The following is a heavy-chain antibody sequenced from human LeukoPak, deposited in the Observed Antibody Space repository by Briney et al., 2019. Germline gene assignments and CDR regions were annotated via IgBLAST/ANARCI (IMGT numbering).Heavy chain of an antibody. CDR1: GFTFSSFW. Sequence: PGGSLRLSCAASGFTFSSFWMHWVRQAPGKGLVWVSRINSVGSSTSYADSVKGRFTISRDNAKNTLYLQMNGLRAEDTAVYYCARERTSGWDAFDFWGQGTLVTVSP. CDR2: INSVGSST. CDR3: ARERTSGWDAFDF. D-gene: IGHD6-19*01. J-gene: IGHJ4*02. V-gene: IGHV3-74*01.